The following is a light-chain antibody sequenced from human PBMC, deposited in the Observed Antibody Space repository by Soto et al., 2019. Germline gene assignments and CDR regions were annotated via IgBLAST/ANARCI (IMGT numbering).Light chain of an antibody. J-gene: IGKJ5*01. CDR1: QTISNY. CDR3: QQSYSNPFT. Sequence: DIQMTPSPSSLSASVGDRVTITCRASQTISNYLNWYQQKPGTAPELLIYAASSLRSGVPSRFTGSGSGTEFTLTISSLQPEDFATYSCQQSYSNPFTFGQGTRLEIK. CDR2: AAS. V-gene: IGKV1-39*01.